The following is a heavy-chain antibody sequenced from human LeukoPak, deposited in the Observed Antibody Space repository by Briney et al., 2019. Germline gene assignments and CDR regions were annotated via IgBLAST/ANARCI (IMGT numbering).Heavy chain of an antibody. Sequence: GASVKVSCKSSGYTFTGYYIPWVRQAPGQGLEWMGWINPNSGGTNYAQKFQGWVTMTRDTSISTAYMELRRLRSDDTAVYYCARVLRYFDWPDYWGQGTLVTVSS. J-gene: IGHJ4*02. D-gene: IGHD3-9*01. V-gene: IGHV1-2*04. CDR2: INPNSGGT. CDR3: ARVLRYFDWPDY. CDR1: GYTFTGYY.